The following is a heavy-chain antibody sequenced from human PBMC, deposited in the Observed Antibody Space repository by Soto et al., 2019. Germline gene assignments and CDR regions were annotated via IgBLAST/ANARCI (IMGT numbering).Heavy chain of an antibody. J-gene: IGHJ6*02. D-gene: IGHD5-18*01. V-gene: IGHV1-69*12. CDR2: ISPIFGTA. CDR1: GDTFINYA. Sequence: QVQLVQSGAEVTKPGSSVKVSCTASGDTFINYAISWVRQAPGQGLEWMGGISPIFGTANYAQKFQGRVTLSADESTSTAYMELSSPRSEDTAVYYCARGRGYSYDYGLDVWGQGTTVNVSS. CDR3: ARGRGYSYDYGLDV.